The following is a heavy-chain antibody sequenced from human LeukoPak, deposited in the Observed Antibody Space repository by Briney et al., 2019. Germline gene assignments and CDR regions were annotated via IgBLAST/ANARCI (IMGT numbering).Heavy chain of an antibody. CDR2: IYYSGST. CDR3: ARDRASDY. CDR1: GGSISSYY. Sequence: PSETLSLTCTVSGGSISSYYWSWIRQPPGKGLEWIGYIYYSGSTNYNPSLKSRVIISVDTSKNQFSLNLSSVTAADTAVYYCARDRASDYWGQGTLVTVSS. D-gene: IGHD3-10*01. V-gene: IGHV4-59*12. J-gene: IGHJ4*02.